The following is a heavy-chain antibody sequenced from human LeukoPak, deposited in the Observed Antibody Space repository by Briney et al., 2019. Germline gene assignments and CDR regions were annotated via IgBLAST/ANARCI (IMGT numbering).Heavy chain of an antibody. Sequence: PSETLSLTCTVSGDSISSTTYWWGWIRQSPGKGLEWIGSMSYVGITSYNPSLKSRATISVDTSKNQFSLMLNSVTAADTAVYYCTRLPLDYSLDYWGQGTPVSVSS. D-gene: IGHD4-11*01. CDR2: MSYVGIT. CDR1: GDSISSTTYW. V-gene: IGHV4-39*01. J-gene: IGHJ4*02. CDR3: TRLPLDYSLDY.